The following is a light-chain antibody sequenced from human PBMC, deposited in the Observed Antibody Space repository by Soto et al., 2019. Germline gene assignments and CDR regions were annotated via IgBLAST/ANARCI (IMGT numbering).Light chain of an antibody. CDR3: SSYTSSTTLQV. V-gene: IGLV2-14*01. CDR1: SSDVGGYNY. Sequence: QSALTQPASVSGSPGQSITISCTGTSSDVGGYNYVSWYQQHPGKAPTHMIYEVSNRPSGVSNRFSGYKSGNTASLTISGLQAEDEADYYYSSYTSSTTLQVFGTGTKGTVL. CDR2: EVS. J-gene: IGLJ1*01.